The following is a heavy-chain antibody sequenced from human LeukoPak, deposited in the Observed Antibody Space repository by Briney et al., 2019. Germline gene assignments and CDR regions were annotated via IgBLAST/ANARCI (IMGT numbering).Heavy chain of an antibody. CDR2: IIPIFGTA. V-gene: IGHV1-69*01. CDR3: ASRQDYYDSSGYYAPLFDY. J-gene: IGHJ4*02. CDR1: GGTFSSYA. D-gene: IGHD3-22*01. Sequence: SVKVSCKASGGTFSSYAISWVRQAPGQGLEWMGGIIPIFGTANYAQKFKGRVTITADESTNTAYMELSNLRSEDTAVYYCASRQDYYDSSGYYAPLFDYWGQGTLVTVSS.